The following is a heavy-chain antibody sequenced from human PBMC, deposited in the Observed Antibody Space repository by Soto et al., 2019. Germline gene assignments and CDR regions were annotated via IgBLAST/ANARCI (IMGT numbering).Heavy chain of an antibody. V-gene: IGHV1-69*10. Sequence: GASVKVSCKASGGTFSSYAISWVRQAPGQGLEWMGGIIPILGTANYAQKFQGRVTITADKSTSTAYMELSSLRSEDTAVYYCARDHSSGTFDYWGQGTLVTVSS. CDR1: GGTFSSYA. CDR2: IIPILGTA. D-gene: IGHD6-19*01. CDR3: ARDHSSGTFDY. J-gene: IGHJ4*02.